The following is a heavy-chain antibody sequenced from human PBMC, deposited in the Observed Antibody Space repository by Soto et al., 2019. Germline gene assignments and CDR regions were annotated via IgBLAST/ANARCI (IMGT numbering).Heavy chain of an antibody. Sequence: PVWSLRLSWSSSFFTFSNAWMNLVLNSPCKLLECVGRIKSKTDGGTTDYAAPVKGRFTISRDDSKNTLYLQMNSLKTEDTAVYYCTTDPDYYGSGSYYYADYWGQGTLVTVSS. CDR3: TTDPDYYGSGSYYYADY. D-gene: IGHD3-10*01. CDR2: IKSKTDGGTT. V-gene: IGHV3-15*07. J-gene: IGHJ4*02. CDR1: FFTFSNAW.